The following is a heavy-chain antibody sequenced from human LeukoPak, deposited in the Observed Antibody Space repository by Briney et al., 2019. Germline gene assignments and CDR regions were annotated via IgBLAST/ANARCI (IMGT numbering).Heavy chain of an antibody. CDR3: ARENDYGGFLDY. Sequence: PSETLSLTCAVYGGSFRGYYWSWIRQPPGKGLEWIGEINHSGSTNYNPSLKSRVTISVDTSKNQFSLKLSSVTAADTAVYYCARENDYGGFLDYWGQGTLVTVSS. CDR1: GGSFRGYY. V-gene: IGHV4-34*01. CDR2: INHSGST. J-gene: IGHJ4*02. D-gene: IGHD4-23*01.